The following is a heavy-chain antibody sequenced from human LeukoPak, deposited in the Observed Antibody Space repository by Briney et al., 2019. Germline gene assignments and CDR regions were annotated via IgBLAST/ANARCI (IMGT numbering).Heavy chain of an antibody. CDR1: GFTFSSYG. Sequence: GGSLRLSCAASGFTFSSYGMHWVRQAPGKGLEWVAFIRYDGSNKYYADSVKGRFTISRDNSKNTLYLQMNSLGAEDTAVYYCAKDTPWRFDPWGQGTLVTVSS. D-gene: IGHD1-1*01. J-gene: IGHJ5*02. CDR2: IRYDGSNK. CDR3: AKDTPWRFDP. V-gene: IGHV3-30*02.